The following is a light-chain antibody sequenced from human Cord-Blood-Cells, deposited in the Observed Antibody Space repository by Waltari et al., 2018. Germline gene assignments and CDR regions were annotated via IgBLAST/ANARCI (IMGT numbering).Light chain of an antibody. V-gene: IGLV2-14*03. CDR2: DVS. J-gene: IGLJ3*02. CDR3: SSYTSSSTRV. CDR1: SSDLGGYNY. Sequence: QSALTQPASVSGSPGPSITIPCTGTSSDLGGYNYVPWYQQHPGKAPKPMIYDVSNRPSGVSNRFSGSKSGNTASLTISGLQAEDEADYYCSSYTSSSTRVFGGGTKLTVL.